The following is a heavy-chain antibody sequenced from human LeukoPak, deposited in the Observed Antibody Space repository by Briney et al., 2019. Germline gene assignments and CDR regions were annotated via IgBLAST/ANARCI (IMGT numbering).Heavy chain of an antibody. Sequence: SVKVSCKASGGTFNSYAISWVQQAPGQGGERMGRIIPILDIAYSAQKLHGRVTITEDKTTSTAYLELSSLRSEATAVYCWGRSPEYSSSWLNFYCMDVWGQGATATVS. CDR2: IIPILDIA. D-gene: IGHD6-13*01. J-gene: IGHJ6*02. V-gene: IGHV1-69*04. CDR1: GGTFNSYA. CDR3: GRSPEYSSSWLNFYCMDV.